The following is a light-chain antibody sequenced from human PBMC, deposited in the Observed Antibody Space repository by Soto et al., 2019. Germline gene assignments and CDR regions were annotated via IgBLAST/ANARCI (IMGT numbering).Light chain of an antibody. Sequence: IQMTQSHSTLSASVGDTVPITCRASQTISVSLAWYRQKPGKAPNLLIYDASTLQEGVPSRFSGSGSGTEFTLTVTRLQPDDFATYFCQQYDKYSTFGHGTKVDVK. J-gene: IGKJ1*01. CDR3: QQYDKYST. V-gene: IGKV1-5*01. CDR2: DAS. CDR1: QTISVS.